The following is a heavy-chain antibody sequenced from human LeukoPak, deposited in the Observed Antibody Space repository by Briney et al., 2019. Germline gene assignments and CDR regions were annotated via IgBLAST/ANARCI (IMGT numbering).Heavy chain of an antibody. CDR1: GYTLTELS. CDR2: LDREDGET. J-gene: IGHJ4*02. D-gene: IGHD3-22*01. CDR3: ATYYYDSSGYS. V-gene: IGHV1-24*01. Sequence: ASVKVSCKFSGYTLTELSMRWVRQAPGKGLEWMGGLDREDGETIYAQKFQGRVTMTEDTSTDTAYMELSSLRSEDTAVYYCATYYYDSSGYSWGQGTLVTVSS.